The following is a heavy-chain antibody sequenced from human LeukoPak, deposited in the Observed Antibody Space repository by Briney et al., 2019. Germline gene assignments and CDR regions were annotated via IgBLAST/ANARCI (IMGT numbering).Heavy chain of an antibody. J-gene: IGHJ4*02. CDR2: ISSSSSYI. Sequence: GGSLRLSCAASGFTFSSYSMNWVRQAPGKGLEWVSSISSSSSYIYYADSVKGRFTISRDNAKNSLYLQMNSLRAEDTAVYYCAREGRYYDSSGSPTGYGGQGTLVTVSS. D-gene: IGHD3-22*01. CDR1: GFTFSSYS. CDR3: AREGRYYDSSGSPTGY. V-gene: IGHV3-21*01.